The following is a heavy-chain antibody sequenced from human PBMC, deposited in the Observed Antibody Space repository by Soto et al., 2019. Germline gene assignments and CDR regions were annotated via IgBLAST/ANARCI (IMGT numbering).Heavy chain of an antibody. CDR3: ARRVAEPTGPYYFDS. CDR1: GFTFSSYW. D-gene: IGHD2-15*01. V-gene: IGHV3-74*01. J-gene: IGHJ4*02. CDR2: INSDGRST. Sequence: GGSLRLSCAASGFTFSSYWMHWVRQAPGKGLVWVSRINSDGRSTSYADSVKGRFTISRDNAKNTLYLQMNGLRAEDTAVYYCARRVAEPTGPYYFDSWGQGTLVTVSS.